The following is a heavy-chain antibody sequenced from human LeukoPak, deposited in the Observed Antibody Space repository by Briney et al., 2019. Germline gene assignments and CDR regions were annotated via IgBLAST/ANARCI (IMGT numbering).Heavy chain of an antibody. CDR2: ISSSSSYI. J-gene: IGHJ6*02. Sequence: GGSLRLSCAASGFTFSSYSMNWVRQAPGKGLEWVSSISSSSSYIYYADSVKGRFTISRDNAKNSLYLQMNSLRAEDTAVYYCARDRAYYDILTGDYYGMDVWGQGTTVTVSS. CDR1: GFTFSSYS. V-gene: IGHV3-21*01. CDR3: ARDRAYYDILTGDYYGMDV. D-gene: IGHD3-9*01.